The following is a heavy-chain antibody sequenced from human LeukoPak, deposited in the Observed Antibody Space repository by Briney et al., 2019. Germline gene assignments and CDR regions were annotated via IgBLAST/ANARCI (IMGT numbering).Heavy chain of an antibody. CDR1: GFTFSTYS. Sequence: GGSLRLSCAASGFTFSTYSMNWVRQAPGKGLEWVSYISSSSSTIYYADSVKGRFTISRDNAKNSLYLQMNSLRAEDTAVYYCARDWPMDYWGQGTLVTVSS. V-gene: IGHV3-48*04. J-gene: IGHJ4*02. CDR3: ARDWPMDY. CDR2: ISSSSSTI.